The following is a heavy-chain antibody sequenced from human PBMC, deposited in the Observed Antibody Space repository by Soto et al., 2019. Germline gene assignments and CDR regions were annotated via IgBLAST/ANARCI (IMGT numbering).Heavy chain of an antibody. J-gene: IGHJ5*02. D-gene: IGHD6-19*01. V-gene: IGHV6-1*01. CDR2: TYYRSKWYN. Sequence: SQTLSLTCAISGDSVSSNSAAWNWIRQSPSRGLEWLGRTYYRSKWYNDYAVSVKSRITINPDTSKNQFSLQLNSVTPEDTAVYYCARDPDPQTLIAVAGKLPGAFDPWGQGTLVTVSS. CDR3: ARDPDPQTLIAVAGKLPGAFDP. CDR1: GDSVSSNSAA.